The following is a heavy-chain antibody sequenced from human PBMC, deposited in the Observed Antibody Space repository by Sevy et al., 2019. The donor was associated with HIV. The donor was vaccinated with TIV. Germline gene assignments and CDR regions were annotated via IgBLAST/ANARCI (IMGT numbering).Heavy chain of an antibody. J-gene: IGHJ4*02. CDR1: GDSITSNNYY. D-gene: IGHD3-22*01. CDR3: ARHRTYGGRGYFPYYFDS. Sequence: SETLSLSCTVSGDSITSNNYYWGWIRQPPGKGLEWIRSVYYSGSAYYNPSLKSRLAMSVDTATNEFSLRLTSVTAADMGVYHCARHRTYGGRGYFPYYFDSWGQGTLVTVSS. CDR2: VYYSGSA. V-gene: IGHV4-39*01.